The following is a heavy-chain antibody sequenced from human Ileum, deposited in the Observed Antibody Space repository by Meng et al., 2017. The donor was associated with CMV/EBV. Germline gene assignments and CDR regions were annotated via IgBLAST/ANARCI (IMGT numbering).Heavy chain of an antibody. CDR2: IYPQDGGT. D-gene: IGHD6-13*01. Sequence: QAQLVQSGTEVETPWASVKFYCKTSGYTFTANHLHWVRQAPGQGLEWMGWIYPQDGGTYFAQKFQDRVTLTRDTSITTAYMELSGLTSDDTAIYYCVRESWYFDFWGEGTLVTVSS. CDR3: VRESWYFDF. V-gene: IGHV1-2*02. J-gene: IGHJ4*02. CDR1: GYTFTANH.